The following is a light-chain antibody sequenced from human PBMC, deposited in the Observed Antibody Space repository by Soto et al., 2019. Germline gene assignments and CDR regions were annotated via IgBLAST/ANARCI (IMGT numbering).Light chain of an antibody. CDR3: QQYDNLPLT. J-gene: IGKJ4*01. V-gene: IGKV1-33*01. CDR2: DAS. Sequence: DIQMTQSPSSLSASVGDRVTITCRASQSISTYLNWYQQKPGKAPKLLIYDASNLETGVPSRFSGSGSGIDFTFTISSLQPEDIATYYCQQYDNLPLTFGGGTKVEIK. CDR1: QSISTY.